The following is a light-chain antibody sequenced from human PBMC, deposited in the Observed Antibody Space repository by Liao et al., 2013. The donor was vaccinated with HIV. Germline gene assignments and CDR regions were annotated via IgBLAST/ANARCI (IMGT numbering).Light chain of an antibody. V-gene: IGLV3-1*01. CDR2: QDT. J-gene: IGLJ2*01. CDR1: KLGDEY. Sequence: SYELTQPPSVSVSPGQTASITCSGDKLGDEYASWYQQKPGQSPVLVIYQDTRRPSGIPERFSGSRSGNTATLTISGTQTMDEADYYCQAWDSSIYVVFGGGTKLTVL. CDR3: QAWDSSIYVV.